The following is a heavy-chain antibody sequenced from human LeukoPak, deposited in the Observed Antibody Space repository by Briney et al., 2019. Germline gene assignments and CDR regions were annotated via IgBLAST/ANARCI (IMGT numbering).Heavy chain of an antibody. J-gene: IGHJ3*01. D-gene: IGHD6-13*01. V-gene: IGHV4-34*01. CDR2: INHSGST. CDR3: ARHDGSSWYYAFDV. CDR1: GGSFSGYY. Sequence: SETLSLTCAVYGGSFSGYYWSWIRQPPGKGLEWIGEINHSGSTNYNPSLKSRFTISLDTSKNQFSLKLSSVTAADTAVYYCARHDGSSWYYAFDVWGQGTMVTVSS.